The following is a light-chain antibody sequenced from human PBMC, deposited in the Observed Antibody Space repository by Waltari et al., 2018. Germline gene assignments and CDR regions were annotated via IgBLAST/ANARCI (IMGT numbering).Light chain of an antibody. CDR3: QQGSSFPPT. CDR2: AAS. J-gene: IGKJ1*01. Sequence: DIQMTQSPSSVSASVGDRVTITCRASQGISSWLAWYQQKPGKGPNLLIFAASNLQSGVPSRFSGSGSGTDFTLTISGLHPEDSATYFCQQGSSFPPTFGQGTKVEIK. V-gene: IGKV1-12*01. CDR1: QGISSW.